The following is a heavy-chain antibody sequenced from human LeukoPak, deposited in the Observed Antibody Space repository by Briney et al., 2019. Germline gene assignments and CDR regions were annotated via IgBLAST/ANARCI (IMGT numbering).Heavy chain of an antibody. J-gene: IGHJ4*02. D-gene: IGHD4/OR15-4a*01. CDR3: ARESPYGAIDY. V-gene: IGHV3-7*03. CDR2: INEDGSET. CDR1: GFTFSKYW. Sequence: GGSLRLSCAASGFTFSKYWMTWVRQAPGAGLQWVANINEDGSETNYADSVKGRFTISRDNDKNSLYLQMISLRADDTAVYYCARESPYGAIDYWGQGTLVIVPP.